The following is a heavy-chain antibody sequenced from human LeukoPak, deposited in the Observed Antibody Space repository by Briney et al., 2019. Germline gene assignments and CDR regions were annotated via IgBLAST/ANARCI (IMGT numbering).Heavy chain of an antibody. CDR2: ISYDGSNK. Sequence: GRSLRLSCAASGFTFSSYGMDWVRQAPGKGLEWVAVISYDGSNKYYADSVKGRFTISRDNSKNTLYLQMNSLRAEDTAVYYCAKDGIAAAKVPFNWFDPWGQGTLVTVSS. V-gene: IGHV3-30*18. D-gene: IGHD6-13*01. CDR3: AKDGIAAAKVPFNWFDP. CDR1: GFTFSSYG. J-gene: IGHJ5*02.